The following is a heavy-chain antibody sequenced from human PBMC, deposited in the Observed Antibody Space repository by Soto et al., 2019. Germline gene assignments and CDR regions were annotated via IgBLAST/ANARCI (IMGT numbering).Heavy chain of an antibody. V-gene: IGHV4-34*01. Sequence: QVQLQQWGAGLLKPSETLSLTCAVYGGSFSGYYWTWIRQPPGTGLEWIGEINHSGSTNYNLSLKSRVTISVDTSKNQFSLKLTSVTAADPAVYYCARDKITGLFDYWGQGTLVTVSS. J-gene: IGHJ4*02. CDR2: INHSGST. CDR3: ARDKITGLFDY. D-gene: IGHD2-8*02. CDR1: GGSFSGYY.